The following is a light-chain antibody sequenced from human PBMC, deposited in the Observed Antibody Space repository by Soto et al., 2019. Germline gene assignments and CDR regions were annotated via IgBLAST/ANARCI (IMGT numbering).Light chain of an antibody. Sequence: DIQLTQSPSFLSASVGDRVTITCRASQGISSYLAWYQQRPGKAPELLIYAASTLQSGVPSRFSGSGSGTEFTLTISSLQPEDFATYYCQQLNSYPHTFGRGTKVEIK. CDR2: AAS. CDR3: QQLNSYPHT. CDR1: QGISSY. J-gene: IGKJ4*02. V-gene: IGKV1-9*01.